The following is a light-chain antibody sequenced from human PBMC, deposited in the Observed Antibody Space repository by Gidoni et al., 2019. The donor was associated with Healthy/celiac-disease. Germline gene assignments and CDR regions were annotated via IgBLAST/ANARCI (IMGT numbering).Light chain of an antibody. Sequence: QYALTQPASVYGSTGQSITISCTGTSSDVGSYNLVSWYQQNPGKAPKLMIYEGSKRPSGVSNRFSGSKSGNTASLTISGLQAEDEADYYCCSYAGSSTFVVFGGGTKLTVL. CDR2: EGS. J-gene: IGLJ2*01. CDR3: CSYAGSSTFVV. V-gene: IGLV2-23*03. CDR1: SSDVGSYNL.